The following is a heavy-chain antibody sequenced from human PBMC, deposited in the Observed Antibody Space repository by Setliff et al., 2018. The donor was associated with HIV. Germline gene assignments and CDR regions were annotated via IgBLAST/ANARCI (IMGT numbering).Heavy chain of an antibody. CDR3: AREKYGDKFDY. J-gene: IGHJ4*02. CDR2: ISAYNGDT. D-gene: IGHD2-8*01. Sequence: ASVKVSCKASGYTFSSYGISWVRQAPGQGLEWVGWISAYNGDTKYAQSVQGRVTMTRDTSTGTVYMDLRSLRSDDTAMYYCAREKYGDKFDYWGQGTLVTVSS. CDR1: GYTFSSYG. V-gene: IGHV1-18*01.